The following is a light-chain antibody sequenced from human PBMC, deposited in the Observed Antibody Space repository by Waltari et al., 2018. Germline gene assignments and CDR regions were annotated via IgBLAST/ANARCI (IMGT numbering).Light chain of an antibody. CDR2: VNSDGSH. Sequence: QLVLTQSPSASASLGASVKLTCTLSSGHSSNVIAWLQQQSEKGPRYLMKVNSDGSHRKGDEIPDRFSGSSSGAERYLTISNLQSEDEADYYCQTGGHGTWVFGGGTKLTVL. V-gene: IGLV4-69*01. CDR3: QTGGHGTWV. J-gene: IGLJ3*02. CDR1: SGHSSNV.